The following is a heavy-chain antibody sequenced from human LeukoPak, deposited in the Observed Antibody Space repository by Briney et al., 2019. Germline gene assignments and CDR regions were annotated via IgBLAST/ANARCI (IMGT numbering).Heavy chain of an antibody. CDR3: TRGIGTVTPGY. CDR2: IRSKAYGGTT. D-gene: IGHD4-11*01. CDR1: GFTFGDCA. V-gene: IGHV3-49*03. Sequence: GGSLRLSCTASGFTFGDCAMSWFRQAPGKGLEWVGFIRSKAYGGTTEYAASVKGRFTISRDDSKSIAYLQMNSLKTEDTAVYYCTRGIGTVTPGYWGQGTLVTVSS. J-gene: IGHJ4*02.